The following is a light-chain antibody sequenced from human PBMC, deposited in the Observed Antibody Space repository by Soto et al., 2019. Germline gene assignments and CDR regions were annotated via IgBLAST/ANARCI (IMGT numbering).Light chain of an antibody. CDR3: QSYDSSLSGYV. J-gene: IGLJ1*01. CDR1: SSNIGARYD. Sequence: QSVLTQSPSVSGAPGQRVTISCTGSSSNIGARYDVLWYQQLPGTAPKLLIYANSNRPSGVPDRFSGSKSGTAASLAITGLQAEDEADYYCQSYDSSLSGYVFGTGTKLTVL. V-gene: IGLV1-40*01. CDR2: ANS.